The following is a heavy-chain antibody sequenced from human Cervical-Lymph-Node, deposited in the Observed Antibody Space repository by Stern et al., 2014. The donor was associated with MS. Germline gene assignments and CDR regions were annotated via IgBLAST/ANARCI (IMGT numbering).Heavy chain of an antibody. CDR2: VSGSGEYT. D-gene: IGHD2-2*02. CDR3: AKGGNTWSFDH. V-gene: IGHV3-23*04. Sequence: EDQLVESGGGLVQPGGSLRLSCAASGFTFTTYAMSWVRQAPGKGLEWVSGVSGSGEYTHYPDSVKGRFIISRDNSKNTLYLQMNSLRAEDTAIYYCAKGGNTWSFDHWGQGILVTVSS. CDR1: GFTFTTYA. J-gene: IGHJ4*02.